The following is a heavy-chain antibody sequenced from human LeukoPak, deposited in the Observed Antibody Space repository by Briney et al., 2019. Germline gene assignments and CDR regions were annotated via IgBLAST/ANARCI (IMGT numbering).Heavy chain of an antibody. CDR2: IYYSGST. V-gene: IGHV4-39*01. CDR1: GGSISSSSYY. J-gene: IGHJ4*02. Sequence: SETLSLTCTVSGGSISSSSYYWGWTRQPPGKGLEWIGSIYYSGSTYYNPSPKSRVTISVDTSKNQFSLKLSSVTAADTAVYYCARPAPGGDYFDYWGQGTLVTVS. D-gene: IGHD4-17*01. CDR3: ARPAPGGDYFDY.